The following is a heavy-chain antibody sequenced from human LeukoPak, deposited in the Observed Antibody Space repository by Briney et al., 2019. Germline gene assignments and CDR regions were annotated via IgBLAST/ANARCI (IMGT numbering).Heavy chain of an antibody. CDR3: ARRAINSVMFDY. V-gene: IGHV4-59*08. J-gene: IGHJ4*02. D-gene: IGHD3-16*01. CDR2: IHYSGST. CDR1: GDSISTYY. Sequence: SETLSLTCTVSGDSISTYYWSWIRQPPGKGLEWIGFIHYSGSTNYNPSLRSRVTISVDTSKNQFSLKLSSATAADTAVYFCARRAINSVMFDYWGQGTLVTVSS.